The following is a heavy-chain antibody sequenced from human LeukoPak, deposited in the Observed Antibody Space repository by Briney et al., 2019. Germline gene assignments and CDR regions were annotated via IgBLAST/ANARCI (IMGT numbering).Heavy chain of an antibody. J-gene: IGHJ6*03. D-gene: IGHD3-10*01. V-gene: IGHV6-1*01. Sequence: SQTLSLTCAISGDSVSSNSAAWNWIRQSPSRGLEWLGRTYYRSKWYNDYAVSVKSRITINSDTSKNQFSLQLSSVTPEDTAVYYCARDVLLWFGKFHYYYYMDVWGKGTTVTISS. CDR1: GDSVSSNSAA. CDR3: ARDVLLWFGKFHYYYYMDV. CDR2: TYYRSKWYN.